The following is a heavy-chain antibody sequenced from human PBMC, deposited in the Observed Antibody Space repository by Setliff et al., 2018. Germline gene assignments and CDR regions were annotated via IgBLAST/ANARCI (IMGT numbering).Heavy chain of an antibody. CDR2: IYYSGST. V-gene: IGHV4-59*01. J-gene: IGHJ4*02. D-gene: IGHD3-3*01. Sequence: SETLSLTCTVSGGSISSYYWSWIRQPPGKGLEWIGYIYYSGSTNYNPSLKSRVTISVDTSKNQFSLKLSPVTAADTAVYFCARGYYNFLSGYYTPYYFDYWGQGTLVT. CDR1: GGSISSYY. CDR3: ARGYYNFLSGYYTPYYFDY.